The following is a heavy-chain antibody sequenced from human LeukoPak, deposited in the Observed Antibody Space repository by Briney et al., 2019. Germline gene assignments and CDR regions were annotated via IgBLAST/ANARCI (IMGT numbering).Heavy chain of an antibody. CDR3: ARRQTTGYGGYDGFDI. CDR2: IYSDNT. J-gene: IGHJ3*02. Sequence: GGSLRLSCAVSGFTVSSNSMSWVRQAPGKGLEWVSFIYSDNTHYSDSVKGRFTISRDNSKNTLYLQMNSLRAEDTAVYYCARRQTTGYGGYDGFDIWGQGTMVTVSS. V-gene: IGHV3-53*01. CDR1: GFTVSSNS. D-gene: IGHD4-23*01.